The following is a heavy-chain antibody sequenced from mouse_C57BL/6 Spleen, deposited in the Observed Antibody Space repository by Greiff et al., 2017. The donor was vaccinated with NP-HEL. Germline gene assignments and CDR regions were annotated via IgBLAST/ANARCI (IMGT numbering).Heavy chain of an antibody. Sequence: EVQVVESEGGLVQPGRSMKLSCTASGFTFSDYYMAWVRQVPEKGLEWVANINYDGSSTYYLDSLKSRFIISRDNAKNILYLQMSRLKSEDTATYYCARAVYYAMDYGGQGTSVTVSS. CDR1: GFTFSDYY. J-gene: IGHJ4*01. CDR2: INYDGSST. CDR3: ARAVYYAMDY. V-gene: IGHV5-16*01.